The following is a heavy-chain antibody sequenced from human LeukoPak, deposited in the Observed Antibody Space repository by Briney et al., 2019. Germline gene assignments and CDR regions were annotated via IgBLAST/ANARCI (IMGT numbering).Heavy chain of an antibody. CDR1: GFTFSSYA. CDR3: ARSGRYSYGYSGY. Sequence: PGGSLRLSCAASGFTFSSYAMHWVRQAPGKGLEWVAVISYDRSNKYYADSVKGRFTISRDNSKNTLYLQMNSLRAEDTAVYYCARSGRYSYGYSGYWGQGTLVTVSS. CDR2: ISYDRSNK. D-gene: IGHD5-18*01. V-gene: IGHV3-30*04. J-gene: IGHJ4*02.